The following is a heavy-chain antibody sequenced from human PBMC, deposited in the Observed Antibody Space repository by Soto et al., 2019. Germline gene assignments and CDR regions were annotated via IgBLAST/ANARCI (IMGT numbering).Heavy chain of an antibody. Sequence: KTSETLSLTCTVSGGSISSGGYYWSWIRQHPGKGLEWIGYIYYSGSTYYNPSLKSRVTISVDTSKNQFSLKLSSVTAADTAVYYCARDKVSHYYDSSGYPKVGSSFDYWGQGTLVTVSS. CDR2: IYYSGST. D-gene: IGHD3-22*01. CDR3: ARDKVSHYYDSSGYPKVGSSFDY. J-gene: IGHJ4*02. V-gene: IGHV4-31*03. CDR1: GGSISSGGYY.